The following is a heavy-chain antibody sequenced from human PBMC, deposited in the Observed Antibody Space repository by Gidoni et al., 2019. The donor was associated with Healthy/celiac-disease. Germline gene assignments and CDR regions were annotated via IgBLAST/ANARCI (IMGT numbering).Heavy chain of an antibody. CDR2: INPNSGGT. Sequence: QVQLVQSGAEVKKPGASVKVPCKASGYTFTGYYMHWVRQAPGQGLEWMGWINPNSGGTNYAQKFQGRVTMTRDTSISTAYMELSRLRSDDTAVYYCARFSPAAYYYYGMDVWGQGTTVTVSS. V-gene: IGHV1-2*02. CDR3: ARFSPAAYYYYGMDV. CDR1: GYTFTGYY. J-gene: IGHJ6*02.